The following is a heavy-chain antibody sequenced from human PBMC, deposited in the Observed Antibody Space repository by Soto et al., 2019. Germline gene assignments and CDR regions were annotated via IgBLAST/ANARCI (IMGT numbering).Heavy chain of an antibody. D-gene: IGHD6-13*01. CDR2: ISTSSSLI. V-gene: IGHV3-21*01. Sequence: EVQLVESGGGLVKPGGSLSLSCVTSGFSFSAYTMNWVRQAPGKGLEWVSSISTSSSLIQYTHSVKGRFTISRDNAKDSLYLQMNGLRAEDTAVYYCARASIVSAGTGPFDIWGQGTLATVSS. CDR3: ARASIVSAGTGPFDI. J-gene: IGHJ3*02. CDR1: GFSFSAYT.